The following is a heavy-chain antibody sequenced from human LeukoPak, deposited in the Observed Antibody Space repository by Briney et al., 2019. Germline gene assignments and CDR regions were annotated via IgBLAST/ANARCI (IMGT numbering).Heavy chain of an antibody. Sequence: ASVKVSCKASGYTSTSYYMHWVRRAPGQGLEWMGWMNPNSGNTGYAQKFQGRVTITRNTSISTAYMELSSLRSEDTAVYYCARGATFNYDFWSGYYIPNWFDPWGQGTLVTVSS. CDR2: MNPNSGNT. V-gene: IGHV1-8*03. CDR3: ARGATFNYDFWSGYYIPNWFDP. J-gene: IGHJ5*02. CDR1: GYTSTSYY. D-gene: IGHD3-3*01.